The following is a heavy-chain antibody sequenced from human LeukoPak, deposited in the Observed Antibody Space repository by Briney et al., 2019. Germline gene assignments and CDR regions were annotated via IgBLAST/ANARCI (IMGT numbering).Heavy chain of an antibody. CDR1: GGSISSYY. CDR3: AREAAYCGGDCSSLTYYYYDMDV. D-gene: IGHD2-21*02. CDR2: IYNSGST. V-gene: IGHV4-59*12. Sequence: PSETLSLTCTVSGGSISSYYWSWIRQPPGKGLEWIGDIYNSGSTNYNPSLKSRVTISVDTSKNQFSLKLSSVTAADTAVYYCAREAAYCGGDCSSLTYYYYDMDVWGKGTTVTVS. J-gene: IGHJ6*03.